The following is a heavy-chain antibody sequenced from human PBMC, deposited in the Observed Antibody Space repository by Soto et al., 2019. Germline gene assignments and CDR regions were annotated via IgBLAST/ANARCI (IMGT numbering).Heavy chain of an antibody. Sequence: PGGSLRLSCAASGFTFSSYGMHWVRQAPGKGLEWVAVISYDGSNKYYADSVKGRFTISRDNSKNTLYLQMNSLRAEDTAVYYCAKGWRFYYGMDVWGQGTTVTVSS. CDR1: GFTFSSYG. J-gene: IGHJ6*02. CDR3: AKGWRFYYGMDV. CDR2: ISYDGSNK. V-gene: IGHV3-30*18.